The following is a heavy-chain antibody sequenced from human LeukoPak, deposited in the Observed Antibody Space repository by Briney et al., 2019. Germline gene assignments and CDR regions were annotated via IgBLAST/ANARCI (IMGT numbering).Heavy chain of an antibody. CDR2: IYYSGTT. CDR3: ARIDRRGTTGFSGDS. J-gene: IGHJ4*02. CDR1: GGSISSSY. D-gene: IGHD3-10*01. V-gene: IGHV4-59*01. Sequence: SETLSLTCTVSGGSISSSYWSWIRQPPGKGLEWIGYIYYSGTTDYNPSLKSRVTISLDTSRNQFSLKLRSVTAADTAVYYCARIDRRGTTGFSGDSWGQGTLVTVSS.